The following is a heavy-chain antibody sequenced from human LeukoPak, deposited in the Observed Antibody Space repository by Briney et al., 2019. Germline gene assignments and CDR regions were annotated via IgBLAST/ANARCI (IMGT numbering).Heavy chain of an antibody. Sequence: SETLSLTCTVSGGSISSYYWSWIRQPPGKGLEWIGYIYYSGSTYYNPSLKSRVTISVDTSKNQFSLKLSSVTAADTAVYYCARTPGYSSGRAEGGWGQGTLVTVSS. CDR1: GGSISSYY. V-gene: IGHV4-59*08. D-gene: IGHD6-19*01. CDR2: IYYSGST. J-gene: IGHJ4*02. CDR3: ARTPGYSSGRAEGG.